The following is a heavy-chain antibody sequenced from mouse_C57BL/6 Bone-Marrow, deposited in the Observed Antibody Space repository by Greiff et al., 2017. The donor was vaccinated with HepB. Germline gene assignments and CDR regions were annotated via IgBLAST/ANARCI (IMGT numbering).Heavy chain of an antibody. D-gene: IGHD1-1*01. CDR2: ISSGSSTI. Sequence: EVKVVESGGGLVKPGGSLKLSCAASGFTFSDYGMNWVRQAPEKGLEWVAYISSGSSTIYYADTVKGRFTITKDNAMNTLFLQMTSLRSEDTAMYYSAGGPIRDYYGSSWDWYFDVWGTGTTVTVSS. CDR1: GFTFSDYG. V-gene: IGHV5-17*01. J-gene: IGHJ1*03. CDR3: AGGPIRDYYGSSWDWYFDV.